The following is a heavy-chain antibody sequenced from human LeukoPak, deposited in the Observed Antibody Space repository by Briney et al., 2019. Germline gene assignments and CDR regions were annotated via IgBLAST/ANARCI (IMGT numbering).Heavy chain of an antibody. Sequence: GASVKVSCKASGGTFSSYAISWVRQAPGQGLEWMGGIIPIFGTANYAQKFQGRVTITADESTSTAYMELTDLRSEDTAVYYCARAPRSWGLDYWGQGTLVTVSS. CDR2: IIPIFGTA. V-gene: IGHV1-69*13. D-gene: IGHD7-27*01. CDR3: ARAPRSWGLDY. J-gene: IGHJ4*02. CDR1: GGTFSSYA.